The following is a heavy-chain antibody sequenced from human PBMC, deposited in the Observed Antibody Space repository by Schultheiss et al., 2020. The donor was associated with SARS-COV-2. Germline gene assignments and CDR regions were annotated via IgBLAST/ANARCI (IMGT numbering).Heavy chain of an antibody. V-gene: IGHV3-23*01. J-gene: IGHJ4*02. CDR1: GFTFSSYA. CDR3: ASAPEYGDYSYYFDY. CDR2: ISGSGGST. D-gene: IGHD4-17*01. Sequence: GGSLRLSCAASGFTFSSYAMSWVRQAPGKGLEWVSAISGSGGSTYYADSVKGRFTISRDNSKNSLYLQMNSLRAEDTAVYYCASAPEYGDYSYYFDYWGQGTLVTVSS.